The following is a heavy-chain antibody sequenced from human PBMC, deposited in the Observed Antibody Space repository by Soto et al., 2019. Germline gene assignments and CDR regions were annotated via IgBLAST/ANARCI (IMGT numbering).Heavy chain of an antibody. Sequence: ETLSLTCTVPGGSISSYYWIWIRQPAGKGLEWIGRIYTSGSTNYNPSLKSRVTMSVDTSRNQFSLKLSSVTAADTAGYYCARGAGIAAVSGFDYWGQGTLVTVSS. CDR3: ARGAGIAAVSGFDY. CDR1: GGSISSYY. CDR2: IYTSGST. D-gene: IGHD6-25*01. V-gene: IGHV4-4*07. J-gene: IGHJ4*02.